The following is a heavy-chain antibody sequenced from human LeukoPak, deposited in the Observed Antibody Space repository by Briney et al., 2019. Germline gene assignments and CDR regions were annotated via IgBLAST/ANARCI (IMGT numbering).Heavy chain of an antibody. Sequence: GGSLRLSCAASGFSFSSYAMSWVRQAPGKGLEWVSAISGSGGSTYYADSVKGRFTISRDNSKNTLYLQMNSLRAEDTAVYYCAKDKGIAAAPLDYMDVWGKGTTVTVSS. CDR1: GFSFSSYA. V-gene: IGHV3-23*01. J-gene: IGHJ6*03. D-gene: IGHD6-13*01. CDR2: ISGSGGST. CDR3: AKDKGIAAAPLDYMDV.